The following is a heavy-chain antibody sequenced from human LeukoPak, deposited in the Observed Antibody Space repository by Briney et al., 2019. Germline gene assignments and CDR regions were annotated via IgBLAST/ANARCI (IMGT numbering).Heavy chain of an antibody. J-gene: IGHJ4*02. D-gene: IGHD6-13*01. CDR3: ASGRSAAGPIDY. V-gene: IGHV4-34*01. Sequence: SETLPLTCTVSGSSISSYYWSWIRQPPGKGLEWIGEINHSGSTNYNPSLKSRVTISVDTSKNQFSLKLSSVTAADTAVYYCASGRSAAGPIDYWGQGTLVTVSS. CDR2: INHSGST. CDR1: GSSISSYY.